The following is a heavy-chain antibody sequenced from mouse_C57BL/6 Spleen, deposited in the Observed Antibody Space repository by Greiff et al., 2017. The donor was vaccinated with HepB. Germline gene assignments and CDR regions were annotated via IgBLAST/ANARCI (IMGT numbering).Heavy chain of an antibody. D-gene: IGHD2-1*01. J-gene: IGHJ1*03. Sequence: VQLQESGPELVKPGASVKISCKASGYAFSSSWMNWVKQRPGKGLEWIGRIYPGDGDTNYNGKFKGKATLTADKSSSTAYMQLSSLTSEDSAVYCCARNGNYWYFDVWGTGTTVTVSS. CDR3: ARNGNYWYFDV. CDR2: IYPGDGDT. V-gene: IGHV1-82*01. CDR1: GYAFSSSW.